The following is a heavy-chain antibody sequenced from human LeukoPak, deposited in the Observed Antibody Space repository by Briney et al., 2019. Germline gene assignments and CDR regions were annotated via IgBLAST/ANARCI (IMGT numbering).Heavy chain of an antibody. CDR3: ARGVRYYYDSSGYYAPFDY. D-gene: IGHD3-22*01. J-gene: IGHJ4*02. V-gene: IGHV3-66*01. CDR1: GFTVSSNY. CDR2: IYSGGST. Sequence: SGGSLRLSCAASGFTVSSNYMSWVRQAPGKGLERVSVIYSGGSTYYADSVKGRFTISRDNSKNTLYLQMNSLRAEDTAVYYCARGVRYYYDSSGYYAPFDYWGQGTLVTVSS.